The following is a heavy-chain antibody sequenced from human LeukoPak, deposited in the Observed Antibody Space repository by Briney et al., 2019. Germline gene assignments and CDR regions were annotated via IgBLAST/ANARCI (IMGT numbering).Heavy chain of an antibody. Sequence: ASVKVSCKTSGYTFTGYYMHWVRQAPGQGLEWMGRINPNSGGTNYAQKFQGRVTMTRDTSITTAYMELSRLRSDDTAVYYCARAVSNNWDAKYYFDYWGQGALVTVSS. CDR3: ARAVSNNWDAKYYFDY. CDR1: GYTFTGYY. D-gene: IGHD1-26*01. V-gene: IGHV1-2*06. CDR2: INPNSGGT. J-gene: IGHJ4*02.